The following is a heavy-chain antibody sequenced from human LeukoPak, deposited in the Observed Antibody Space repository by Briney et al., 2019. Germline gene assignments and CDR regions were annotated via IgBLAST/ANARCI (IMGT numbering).Heavy chain of an antibody. V-gene: IGHV4-59*08. D-gene: IGHD3-10*01. Sequence: PSETLSLTCTVSGGSISSYYWSWLRQPPGKGLEWIGYIYYSGSANYNPSLKSRVTISVDTSKNQFSLKLSSVTAADTAVYYCARYGSGSYYDRRFGYWGQGTLVTVSS. CDR3: ARYGSGSYYDRRFGY. CDR1: GGSISSYY. CDR2: IYYSGSA. J-gene: IGHJ4*02.